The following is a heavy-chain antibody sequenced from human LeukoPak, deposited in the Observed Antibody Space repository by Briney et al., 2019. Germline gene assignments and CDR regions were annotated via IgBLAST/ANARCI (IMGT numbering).Heavy chain of an antibody. Sequence: ASVKVSCKASGYTFTGHYIHWVRQAPGQGLEWMGWINPNSGDTHYAQKFQGTVTMTRDTSISTAYMEVRRLTSDDTAVYYCAREHSGTYYMDVWGKGTTVTVSS. CDR2: INPNSGDT. CDR1: GYTFTGHY. CDR3: AREHSGTYYMDV. J-gene: IGHJ6*03. D-gene: IGHD5-12*01. V-gene: IGHV1-2*02.